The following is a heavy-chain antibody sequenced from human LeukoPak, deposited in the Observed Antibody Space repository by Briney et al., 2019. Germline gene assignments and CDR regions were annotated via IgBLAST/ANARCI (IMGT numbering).Heavy chain of an antibody. CDR2: ISASGGST. CDR1: GFTFSSYA. Sequence: GGSLRLSCAASGFTFSSYAMSWVRQAPGKGLEWVSGISASGGSTYYADSVKGRLTISRDIPKNTLYLQMNGLRAEDTAVYYCAKETVRGGESGYWGQGTLVTVSS. D-gene: IGHD3-10*01. V-gene: IGHV3-23*01. J-gene: IGHJ4*02. CDR3: AKETVRGGESGY.